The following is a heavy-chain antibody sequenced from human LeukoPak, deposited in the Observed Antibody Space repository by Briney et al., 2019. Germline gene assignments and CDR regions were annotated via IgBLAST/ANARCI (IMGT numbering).Heavy chain of an antibody. CDR3: ARDITDAYMVFDY. CDR1: GGSISSYY. V-gene: IGHV4-59*01. CDR2: IYYGENT. D-gene: IGHD5-24*01. Sequence: SETLSLTCTVSGGSISSYYWSWIRQPPGKGLEWIGYIYYGENTNYNPSLKSRVTMSVDTSMNQFSLKLSSVTAADTAVYYCARDITDAYMVFDYWGQGTLVTVSS. J-gene: IGHJ4*02.